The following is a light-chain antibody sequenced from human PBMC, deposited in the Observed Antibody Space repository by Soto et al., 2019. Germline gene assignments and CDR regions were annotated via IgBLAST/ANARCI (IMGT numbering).Light chain of an antibody. Sequence: DIQMTQSPSTLSASAGDRVTITCQASQDIRKYLNWYQQKPGKAPKLLIYTASDLQTGVPSRFSGSGSGINFTFTISSLQPEDIGTYYCQQYDNLSFTFGPGTKVEIK. CDR2: TAS. V-gene: IGKV1-33*01. CDR1: QDIRKY. CDR3: QQYDNLSFT. J-gene: IGKJ3*01.